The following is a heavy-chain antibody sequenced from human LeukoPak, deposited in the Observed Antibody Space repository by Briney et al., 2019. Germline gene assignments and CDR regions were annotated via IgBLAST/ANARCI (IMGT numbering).Heavy chain of an antibody. CDR2: MNPNSGNT. CDR3: ARLQTTVTTRFPDV. D-gene: IGHD4-17*01. J-gene: IGHJ6*04. Sequence: GASVKVSCKASGYTFTSYDINWVRQATGQGLEWMGWMNPNSGNTGYAQKFQGRVTMTRNTSISTAYMELSSLRSEDTAVYYCARLQTTVTTRFPDVWGKGTTVTVSS. CDR1: GYTFTSYD. V-gene: IGHV1-8*01.